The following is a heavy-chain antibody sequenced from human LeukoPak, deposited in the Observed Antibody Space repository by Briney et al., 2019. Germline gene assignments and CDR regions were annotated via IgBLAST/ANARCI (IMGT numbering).Heavy chain of an antibody. D-gene: IGHD3-22*01. CDR2: ISGSDGTT. CDR1: GFTFSNYA. V-gene: IGHV3-23*01. CDR3: AKDKSQAYCDSSGSADY. J-gene: IGHJ4*02. Sequence: GGSLRLSCAASGFTFSNYAMSWVRQAPGKGLEWVSGISGSDGTTYYADSVKGRFTISRDNSKNTLYLQMNGLRAEDTAVYYCAKDKSQAYCDSSGSADYWGQGTLVTVSS.